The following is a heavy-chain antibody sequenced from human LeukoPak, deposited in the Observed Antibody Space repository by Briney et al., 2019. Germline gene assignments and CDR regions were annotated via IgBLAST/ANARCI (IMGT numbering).Heavy chain of an antibody. CDR3: AKDSYYDYVWGSYRYTNQFDY. J-gene: IGHJ4*02. CDR2: MSGSGGST. Sequence: GGSLRLSCAASGFTFSNYGMSWVRQAPGKGLEWVSGMSGSGGSTYYADSVKGRFTISRDNSKNTLYLQMNSLRAEDTAVYYCAKDSYYDYVWGSYRYTNQFDYWGQGTLVTVSS. CDR1: GFTFSNYG. V-gene: IGHV3-23*01. D-gene: IGHD3-16*02.